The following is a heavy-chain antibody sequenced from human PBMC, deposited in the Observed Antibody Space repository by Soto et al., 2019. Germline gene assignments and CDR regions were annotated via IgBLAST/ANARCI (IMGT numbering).Heavy chain of an antibody. J-gene: IGHJ4*02. Sequence: QVQLQESGPGLVKPSGTLSLTCAVSGDSISSSKWWSWVRQPPGKGLEWIGEIYHSGSTNYNPSLKGGVIISVDKSKNEFSVKLSSVTDADTAVYYCARGERQQQRDYLCQGTLVTVSS. V-gene: IGHV4-4*02. CDR3: ARGERQQQRDY. CDR2: IYHSGST. CDR1: GDSISSSKW. D-gene: IGHD6-13*01.